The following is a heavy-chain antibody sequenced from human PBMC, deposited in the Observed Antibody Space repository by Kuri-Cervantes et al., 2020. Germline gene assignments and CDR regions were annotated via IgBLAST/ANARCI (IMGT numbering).Heavy chain of an antibody. Sequence: ASVKVSCKASGYTFTSYAMHWVRQAPGQRLEWMGWSNAGNGNTKYSQEFQGRVTITRDTSASTAYMELSSLRSEDMAVYYCARLKFHGAAGFYYFDYWGQGTLVTVSS. D-gene: IGHD6-13*01. V-gene: IGHV1-3*02. J-gene: IGHJ4*02. CDR3: ARLKFHGAAGFYYFDY. CDR1: GYTFTSYA. CDR2: SNAGNGNT.